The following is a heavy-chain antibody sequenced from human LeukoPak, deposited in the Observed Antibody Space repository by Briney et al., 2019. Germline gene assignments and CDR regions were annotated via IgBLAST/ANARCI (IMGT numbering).Heavy chain of an antibody. CDR2: INHSGST. D-gene: IGHD5-18*01. Sequence: SETLSLTCAVYGGSFSGYYWSWIRQPPGKGLEWIGEINHSGSTNYNPSLKSRVTISVDTSKNQFSLKLSSVTAADTAVYYRARLSSRGYSYGRTNWFDPWGQGTLVTVSS. CDR1: GGSFSGYY. V-gene: IGHV4-34*01. CDR3: ARLSSRGYSYGRTNWFDP. J-gene: IGHJ5*02.